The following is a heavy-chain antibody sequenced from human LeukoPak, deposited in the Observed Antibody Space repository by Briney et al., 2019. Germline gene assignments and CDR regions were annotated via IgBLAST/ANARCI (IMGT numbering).Heavy chain of an antibody. J-gene: IGHJ4*02. D-gene: IGHD3/OR15-3a*01. CDR3: ATSYDMGWLIGY. CDR2: IKQDGSEK. Sequence: GGSLRLSCAASGFTFSTYGMNWVRQAPGQGPEWVANIKQDGSEKFYVASMKGRFTISRDNAKNSLYLQMNSLRAEDTALYYCATSYDMGWLIGYWGQGTLVTVSS. CDR1: GFTFSTYG. V-gene: IGHV3-7*03.